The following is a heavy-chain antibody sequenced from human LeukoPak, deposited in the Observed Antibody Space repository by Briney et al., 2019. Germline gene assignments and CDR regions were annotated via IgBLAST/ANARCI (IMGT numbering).Heavy chain of an antibody. V-gene: IGHV4-34*01. CDR3: ARHPYSGSPFDY. Sequence: SETLSLTCAVYGGSFSGYYWSWIRQPPGKGLEWIGSIYFSGSTYYNPSLKSRVTISIDTSKNQFSLKLSSVTAADTAVYYCARHPYSGSPFDYWGQGTLVTVSS. D-gene: IGHD1-26*01. CDR1: GGSFSGYY. J-gene: IGHJ4*02. CDR2: IYFSGST.